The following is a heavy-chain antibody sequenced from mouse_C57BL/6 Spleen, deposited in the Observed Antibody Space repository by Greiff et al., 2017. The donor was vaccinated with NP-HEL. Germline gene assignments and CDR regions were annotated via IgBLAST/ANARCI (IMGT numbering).Heavy chain of an antibody. CDR2: ISSGGDYI. Sequence: EVQVVESGEGLVKPGGSLKLSCAASGFTFSSYAMSWVRQTPEKRLEWVAYISSGGDYIYYADTVKGRFTISRDNARNTLYLQMSSLKSEDTAMYYCTRDNYYGSRPSWFAYWGQGTLVTVSA. V-gene: IGHV5-9-1*02. CDR1: GFTFSSYA. CDR3: TRDNYYGSRPSWFAY. D-gene: IGHD1-1*01. J-gene: IGHJ3*01.